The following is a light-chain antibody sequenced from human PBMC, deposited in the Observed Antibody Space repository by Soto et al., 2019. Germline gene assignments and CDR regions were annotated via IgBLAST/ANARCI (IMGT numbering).Light chain of an antibody. CDR1: SSDIGGFDL. J-gene: IGLJ1*01. V-gene: IGLV2-14*02. CDR3: TSPTPGSLYV. CDR2: EVN. Sequence: QSALTHPDSLSGSPGQSITISCTGSSSDIGGFDLVSWYQQHPGKAPKLLLYEVNKRPSGVSNRFSGSKSGNTASLTISGLQDDDEAYYYCTSPTPGSLYVFGTGTKVTVL.